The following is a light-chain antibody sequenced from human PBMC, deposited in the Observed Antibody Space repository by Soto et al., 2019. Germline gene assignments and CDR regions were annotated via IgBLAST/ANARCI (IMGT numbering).Light chain of an antibody. J-gene: IGKJ1*01. CDR1: QDIRDE. CDR3: LQDYGYPRT. V-gene: IGKV1-6*01. Sequence: AIQMTQSPFSLSASVGDRVIITCRASQDIRDEVGWYQQKPGKAPKLLISAASNLQSGVPSRFSGSGSATDFTLTISSLQPEDFATYYCLQDYGYPRTFGQGTKVESK. CDR2: AAS.